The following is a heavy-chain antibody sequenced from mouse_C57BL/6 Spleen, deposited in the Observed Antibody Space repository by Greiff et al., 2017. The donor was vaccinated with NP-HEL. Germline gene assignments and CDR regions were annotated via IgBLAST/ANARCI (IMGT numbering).Heavy chain of an antibody. CDR2: IDPETGGT. D-gene: IGHD4-1*01. CDR1: GYTFTDYE. CDR3: TRKFPNWGYFDY. Sequence: VQLQQSGAELVRPGASVTLSCKASGYTFTDYEMHWVKQTPVHGLEWIGAIDPETGGTAYNQKFKGKAILTADKSSSTAYMELRSLTSEDSAVYYCTRKFPNWGYFDYWGQGTTLTVSS. J-gene: IGHJ2*01. V-gene: IGHV1-15*01.